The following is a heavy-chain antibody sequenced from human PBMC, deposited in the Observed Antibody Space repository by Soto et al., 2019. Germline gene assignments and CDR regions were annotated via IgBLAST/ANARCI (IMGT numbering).Heavy chain of an antibody. CDR3: ARDRIAARLETYYYYGMDV. CDR1: GGTFSSYA. V-gene: IGHV1-69*13. J-gene: IGHJ6*02. Sequence: SVKVSCKASGGTFSSYAISWVRQAPGQGLEWMGGIIPIFGTANYAQKFQGRVTITADESTSTAYMELSSLRSEDTAVYYCARDRIAARLETYYYYGMDVWGQGTTVTVSS. CDR2: IIPIFGTA. D-gene: IGHD6-6*01.